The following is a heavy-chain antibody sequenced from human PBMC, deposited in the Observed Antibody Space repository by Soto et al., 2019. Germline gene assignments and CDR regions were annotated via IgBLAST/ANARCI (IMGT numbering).Heavy chain of an antibody. D-gene: IGHD3-22*01. J-gene: IGHJ4*02. CDR1: RFTFSSYG. V-gene: IGHV3-30*18. CDR3: AKDRQDYYDSSGYTNYFDY. Sequence: EGSLRLSCAASRFTFSSYGMHWVRQAPGKGLEWVAVISYDGSNKYYADSVKGRFTISRDNSKNTLYLQMNSLRAEDTAVYYCAKDRQDYYDSSGYTNYFDYWGQGTLVTVSS. CDR2: ISYDGSNK.